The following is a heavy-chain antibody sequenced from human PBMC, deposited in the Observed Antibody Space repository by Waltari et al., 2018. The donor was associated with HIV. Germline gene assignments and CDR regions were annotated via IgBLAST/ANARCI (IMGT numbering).Heavy chain of an antibody. Sequence: EVQLVESGGGLVKPGGSLRLSCVVSGFTFRNYSMNWVRQAPGGGLEWVSSTSSNSNFRYYADSVKGRFTISRDNAKNSLYLQMNSLRAEDTAVYYCASGFWGQGTTVTVS. CDR3: ASGF. J-gene: IGHJ6*02. CDR1: GFTFRNYS. D-gene: IGHD3-10*01. CDR2: TSSNSNFR. V-gene: IGHV3-21*01.